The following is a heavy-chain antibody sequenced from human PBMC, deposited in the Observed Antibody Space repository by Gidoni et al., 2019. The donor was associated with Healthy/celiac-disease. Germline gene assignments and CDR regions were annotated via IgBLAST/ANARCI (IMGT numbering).Heavy chain of an antibody. CDR3: ARVRGVPSLGVEAFDI. CDR1: GGSIHCYY. J-gene: IGHJ3*02. CDR2: IYSSGST. Sequence: QVQLQESGPGLVKPSENLSLTCTVSGGSIHCYYWSWIRHPPGKGLEWIGYIYSSGSTNTHPSLKSRVTISVDTSKNQFSLKLSSVTAADTAVYYCARVRGVPSLGVEAFDIWGQGTMVTVSS. V-gene: IGHV4-59*01. D-gene: IGHD3-3*01.